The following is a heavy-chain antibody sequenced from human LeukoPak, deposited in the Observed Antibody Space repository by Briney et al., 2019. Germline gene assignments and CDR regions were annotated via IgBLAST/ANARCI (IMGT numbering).Heavy chain of an antibody. CDR3: VKPSRRGYYLADFDY. CDR1: GFTFSSYV. Sequence: TGGSLRLSCAASGFTFSSYVMNWVRQAPGQGLEWVSAISGSGGITYYADSVSGRFTISRDNSKNTLYLQMNSLGAEDTGVYYCVKPSRRGYYLADFDYWGKGTLVTVSS. V-gene: IGHV3-23*01. D-gene: IGHD1-26*01. J-gene: IGHJ4*02. CDR2: ISGSGGIT.